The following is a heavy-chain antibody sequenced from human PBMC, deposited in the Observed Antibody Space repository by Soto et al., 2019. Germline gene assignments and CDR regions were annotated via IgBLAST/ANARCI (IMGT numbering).Heavy chain of an antibody. V-gene: IGHV2-26*01. Sequence: QVTLKESGPVLVKPTETLTLTCTVSGFSLSNARMGVSWIRQPPGKALEWLAHIFSNDEKSYSTSLKSRLTISKDTAKSQVVLTMTNMDPVDTATYYWARIREQWLETLDYWGQGTLVTVSS. J-gene: IGHJ4*02. CDR3: ARIREQWLETLDY. CDR2: IFSNDEK. CDR1: GFSLSNARMG. D-gene: IGHD6-19*01.